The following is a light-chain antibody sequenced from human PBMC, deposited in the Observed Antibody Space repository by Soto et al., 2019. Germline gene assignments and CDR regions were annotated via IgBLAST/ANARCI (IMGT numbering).Light chain of an antibody. CDR1: SSNIGNNH. CDR3: GTWSSSLGAGV. CDR2: YNI. V-gene: IGLV1-51*01. Sequence: QSVLTQPPSVSAAPGQEVTIACSGSSSNIGNNHVSWYQQLPGTAPKFLLYYNIKRPSWIPDRFSGSKSGTSATLRITGLQTGDEADYYCGTWSSSLGAGVFGGGTKLTVL. J-gene: IGLJ2*01.